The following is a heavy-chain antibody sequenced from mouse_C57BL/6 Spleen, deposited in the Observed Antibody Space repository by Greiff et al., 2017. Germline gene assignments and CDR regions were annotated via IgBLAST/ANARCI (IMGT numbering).Heavy chain of an antibody. CDR1: GYAFSSSW. J-gene: IGHJ2*01. CDR2: IYPGDGDT. V-gene: IGHV1-82*01. CDR3: ARRIDYYGSSYAFDY. Sequence: QVQLQQSGPELVKPGASVKISCKASGYAFSSSWMNWVKQRPGKGLEWIGRIYPGDGDTNYNGKFKGKATLTADKSSSTAYMQLSSLTSEDSAVYFCARRIDYYGSSYAFDYWGQGTTLTVSS. D-gene: IGHD1-1*01.